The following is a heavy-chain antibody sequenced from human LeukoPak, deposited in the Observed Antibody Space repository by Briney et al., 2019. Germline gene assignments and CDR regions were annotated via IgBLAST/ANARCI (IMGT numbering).Heavy chain of an antibody. D-gene: IGHD6-13*01. CDR3: ARVRPGIAIAAAGNWFDP. V-gene: IGHV1-2*02. Sequence: ASVKVSCKASGYTFTDDYVHWVRQAPGQGLEWMGWINPNSGVTNYAQKFQGRVTMTRDTSISTAYMELSRLRSDDTAVYYCARVRPGIAIAAAGNWFDPWGQGTLVTVSS. CDR1: GYTFTDDY. J-gene: IGHJ5*02. CDR2: INPNSGVT.